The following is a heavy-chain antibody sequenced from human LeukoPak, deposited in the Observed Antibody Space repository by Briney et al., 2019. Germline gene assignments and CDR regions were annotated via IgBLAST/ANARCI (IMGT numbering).Heavy chain of an antibody. D-gene: IGHD2-2*01. CDR3: AKGRSTSWKASYYLDY. CDR1: GFTFSSYA. J-gene: IGHJ4*02. V-gene: IGHV3-23*01. CDR2: ISASGGGT. Sequence: GGSLRLSCAASGFTFSSYAMTWVRQAPGKGLEWVSVISASGGGTSYADSVKGRFTISRDNSKNTLYLQMNSLRVEDTAIYYCAKGRSTSWKASYYLDYWGQGTLVTVSS.